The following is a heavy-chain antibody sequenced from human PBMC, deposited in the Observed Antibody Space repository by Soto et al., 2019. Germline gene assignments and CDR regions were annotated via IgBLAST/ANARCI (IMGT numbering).Heavy chain of an antibody. CDR1: GGSFSGCY. Sequence: QVQLQQWGAGLLKPSETLSLTCAVYGGSFSGCYWSWIRQPPGKGLEWIGEINHSGSTNYNPSLKSRVTISVDTSKNQFSLKLSSVTAADTAVYYCARQEAARDYMDVWGKGTTVTVSS. CDR3: ARQEAARDYMDV. D-gene: IGHD6-6*01. V-gene: IGHV4-34*01. CDR2: INHSGST. J-gene: IGHJ6*03.